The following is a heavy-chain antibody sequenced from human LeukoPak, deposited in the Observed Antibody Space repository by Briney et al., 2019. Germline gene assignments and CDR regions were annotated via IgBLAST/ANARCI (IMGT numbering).Heavy chain of an antibody. CDR1: GFTLSDFW. J-gene: IGHJ4*02. CDR3: ASSLGLYSGSSLDY. CDR2: ISSSGSYI. Sequence: GGSLRLSCAASGFTLSDFWMTWVRQAPGKGLEWVSSISSSGSYIYYADSVKGRFTISRDNAKNSLYLQMNSLRAEDTAVYYCASSLGLYSGSSLDYWGQGTLVTVSS. D-gene: IGHD1-26*01. V-gene: IGHV3-21*01.